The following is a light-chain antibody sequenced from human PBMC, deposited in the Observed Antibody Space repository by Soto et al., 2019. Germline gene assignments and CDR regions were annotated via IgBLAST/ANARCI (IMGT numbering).Light chain of an antibody. CDR1: QTISSY. J-gene: IGKJ2*01. CDR3: QQSYSAPPST. CDR2: AAS. Sequence: DIQMTQSPSSLSASVGDRVTITCRASQTISSYLNWYQQIPGKAPKLLIYAASSLLSGVPSRFSGSGSGTDFTLTISSLQPEDFATYYCQQSYSAPPSTFDQGTKVEIK. V-gene: IGKV1-39*01.